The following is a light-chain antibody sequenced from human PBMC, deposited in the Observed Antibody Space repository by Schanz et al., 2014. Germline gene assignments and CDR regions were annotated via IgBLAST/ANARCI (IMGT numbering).Light chain of an antibody. CDR1: ETVNGRF. CDR2: NAS. V-gene: IGKV3-20*01. Sequence: EIVLTQSPGTLSLSPGETATLSCRASETVNGRFLAWYQQKPGQAPRLLIYNASRRATGIPDRFSGSGSGTDFILTISSLQPDDFATYYCQQYDSYPWTFGQGTKVEIK. J-gene: IGKJ1*01. CDR3: QQYDSYPWT.